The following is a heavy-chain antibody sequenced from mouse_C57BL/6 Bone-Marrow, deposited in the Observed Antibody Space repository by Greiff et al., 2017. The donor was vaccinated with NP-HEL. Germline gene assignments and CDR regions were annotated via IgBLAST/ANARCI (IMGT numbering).Heavy chain of an antibody. CDR1: GYSFTDYN. D-gene: IGHD2-4*01. CDR3: AEGARYDYDGDYYAMDY. V-gene: IGHV1-39*01. J-gene: IGHJ4*01. Sequence: VQLKQSGPELVKPGASVKISCKASGYSFTDYNMNWVKQSNGKSLEWIGVINPNYGTTSYNQKFKGKATLTVDQSSSTAYMQLNSLTSEDSAVYYCAEGARYDYDGDYYAMDYWGQGTSVTVSS. CDR2: INPNYGTT.